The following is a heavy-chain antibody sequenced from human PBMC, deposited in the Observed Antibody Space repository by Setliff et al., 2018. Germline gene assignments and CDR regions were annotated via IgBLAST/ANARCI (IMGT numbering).Heavy chain of an antibody. Sequence: ASVKVSCKVSGYTLTELSMHWVRQAPGKGLEWMGGFDPEDGGTIYAQKFQGRVTMTEDTSTDTAYMELSSLRSEDTAVYYCATFELLTGVGTAMTQFDYWGQGTQVTVSS. D-gene: IGHD2-21*02. CDR2: FDPEDGGT. J-gene: IGHJ4*02. CDR1: GYTLTELS. CDR3: ATFELLTGVGTAMTQFDY. V-gene: IGHV1-24*01.